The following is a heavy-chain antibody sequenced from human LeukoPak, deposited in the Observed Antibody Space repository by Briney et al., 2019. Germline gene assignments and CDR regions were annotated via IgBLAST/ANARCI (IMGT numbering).Heavy chain of an antibody. CDR2: ISYDGSNK. J-gene: IGHJ4*02. CDR1: GFTFSSYA. Sequence: GRSLRLSCAASGFTFSSYAMHWVRQAPGKGQEWVAVISYDGSNKYYADSVKGRFTISRDNSKNTLYLQMNSLRAEDTAVYYCARGREDTAWSPPDYWGRGTLVTVSS. CDR3: ARGREDTAWSPPDY. V-gene: IGHV3-30-3*01. D-gene: IGHD5-18*01.